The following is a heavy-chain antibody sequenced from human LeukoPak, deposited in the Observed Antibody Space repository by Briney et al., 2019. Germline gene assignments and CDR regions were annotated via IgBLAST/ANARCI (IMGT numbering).Heavy chain of an antibody. J-gene: IGHJ4*02. CDR3: ARSEILRGYSYGYVG. D-gene: IGHD5-18*01. CDR2: V. Sequence: VNYAQKFQGRVTITADESTSTAYMEVSSLRSEDTAVYYCARSEILRGYSYGYVGWGQGTLVTVSS. V-gene: IGHV1-69*01.